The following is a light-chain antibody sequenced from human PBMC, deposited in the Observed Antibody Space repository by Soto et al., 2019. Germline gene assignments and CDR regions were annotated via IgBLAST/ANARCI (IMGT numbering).Light chain of an antibody. CDR3: QQYFASSWT. Sequence: EIVLTQSPATLSLSPGERATLSCRASQSVSSYLAWYQQKPGQAPRLLIYDASNRATGIPARFSGSGSGTDFTLTINRLEPEDFAVYYCQQYFASSWTFGQGTKVDIK. CDR1: QSVSSY. J-gene: IGKJ1*01. CDR2: DAS. V-gene: IGKV3-11*01.